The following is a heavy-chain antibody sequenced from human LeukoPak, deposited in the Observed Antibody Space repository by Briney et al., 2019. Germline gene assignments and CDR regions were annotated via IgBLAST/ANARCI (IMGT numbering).Heavy chain of an antibody. CDR3: ARGNWNNDYYYYMDV. V-gene: IGHV4-30-4*08. Sequence: SETLSLTCTVSGGSISSGDYYWSWIRQPPGKGLEWIGYIYYSGSTYYNPSLKNRVTISVDTSKNQFSLKLSSVTAADTAVYYCARGNWNNDYYYYMDVWGKGTTVTVSS. CDR2: IYYSGST. D-gene: IGHD1/OR15-1a*01. CDR1: GGSISSGDYY. J-gene: IGHJ6*03.